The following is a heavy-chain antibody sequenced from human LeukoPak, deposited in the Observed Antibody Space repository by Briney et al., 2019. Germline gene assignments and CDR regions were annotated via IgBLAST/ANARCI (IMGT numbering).Heavy chain of an antibody. V-gene: IGHV3-23*01. D-gene: IGHD3-10*01. CDR3: ARASDLSYTVFSGSGNYYTYYFDY. J-gene: IGHJ4*02. CDR2: ISGSGAKT. CDR1: KFTFSTSA. Sequence: GGSLRLSCAAPKFTFSTSALSWVRQAPGRGLEWVSGISGSGAKTYYSDSVKGRFTISRDNSKNTLYLQMNSLRAEDTAVYYCARASDLSYTVFSGSGNYYTYYFDYWGQGTLVTVSS.